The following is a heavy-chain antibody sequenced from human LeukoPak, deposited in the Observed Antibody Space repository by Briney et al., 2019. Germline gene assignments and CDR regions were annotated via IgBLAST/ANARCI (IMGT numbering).Heavy chain of an antibody. J-gene: IGHJ4*02. CDR3: ARDFLSCTGGSCYSNN. D-gene: IGHD2-15*01. CDR1: GFTFNRYA. CDR2: IEASGENT. V-gene: IGHV3-23*01. Sequence: GGSLRLSCAASGFTFNRYAMSWVRQAPGKGLEWVSSIEASGENTYYADSVKGRFTMSRDNSKNTLYLQMNSLRGDDTAIFYCARDFLSCTGGSCYSNNWGQGTLVTVS.